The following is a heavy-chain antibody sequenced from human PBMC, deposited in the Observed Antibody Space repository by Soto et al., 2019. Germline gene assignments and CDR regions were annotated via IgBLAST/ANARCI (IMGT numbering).Heavy chain of an antibody. Sequence: QVQLVQSGAEVKKPGFSVKVSCKASGGTFSSYTINWVRQAPGQGLKWMGRLIPILGITDYAQKFQGKVTITADKSTGKAYMELRSLTSEDTAVYYCASGLGGDEAFDIWGQGTMVTVSS. CDR2: LIPILGIT. J-gene: IGHJ3*02. D-gene: IGHD3-16*01. V-gene: IGHV1-69*02. CDR1: GGTFSSYT. CDR3: ASGLGGDEAFDI.